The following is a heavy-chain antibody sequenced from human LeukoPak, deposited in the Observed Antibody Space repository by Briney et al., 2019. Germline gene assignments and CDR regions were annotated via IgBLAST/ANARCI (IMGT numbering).Heavy chain of an antibody. J-gene: IGHJ4*02. CDR3: ARNGLRDYGDATTIDY. V-gene: IGHV4-39*01. D-gene: IGHD4-17*01. CDR2: IYYSGST. CDR1: GGSISSSSYY. Sequence: PSETLSLTCTVSGGSISSSSYYWGWIRQPPGKGLEWIGSIYYSGSTDYNPSLKSRVTISVDTSKNQFSLKLSSVTAADTAVYYCARNGLRDYGDATTIDYWGQGALVTVSS.